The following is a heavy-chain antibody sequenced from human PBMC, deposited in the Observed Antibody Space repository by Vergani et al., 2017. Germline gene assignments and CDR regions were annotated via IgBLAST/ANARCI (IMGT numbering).Heavy chain of an antibody. CDR3: AREKGTGDLDY. V-gene: IGHV1-18*01. D-gene: IGHD7-27*01. J-gene: IGHJ4*02. Sequence: QVQLVQSGAEVKKPGASVKVSCKASGYTFSSYGISWVRQAPGQGLEWMGWISPYTGHTEYAQRLQGRVTMTTDTSTSTAYMELRSLRSDDTAVYSCAREKGTGDLDYWGQGTLVTVSS. CDR2: ISPYTGHT. CDR1: GYTFSSYG.